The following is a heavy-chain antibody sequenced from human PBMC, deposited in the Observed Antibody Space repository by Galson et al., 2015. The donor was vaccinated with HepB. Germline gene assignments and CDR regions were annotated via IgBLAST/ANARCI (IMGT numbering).Heavy chain of an antibody. CDR3: ARGGSYYDFWSGYYGV. D-gene: IGHD3-3*01. CDR1: GGSISSYY. Sequence: ETLSLTCTVSGGSISSYYWSWIRQPAGKGLEWIGRIYTSGSTNYNPSLKSRVTMSVDTSKNQFSLKLSSVTAADTAVYYCARGGSYYDFWSGYYGVWGQGTLVTVSS. V-gene: IGHV4-4*07. J-gene: IGHJ4*02. CDR2: IYTSGST.